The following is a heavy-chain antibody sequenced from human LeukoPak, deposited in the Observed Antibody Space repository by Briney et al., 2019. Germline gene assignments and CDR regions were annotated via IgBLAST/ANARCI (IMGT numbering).Heavy chain of an antibody. CDR3: ARGGGDYLSDACDI. D-gene: IGHD4-17*01. Sequence: GGSLRLSCAASGFIFRRFDTHCARRSTGRGLECVSAICTAGDKYFPGSVKGRFTLSRENAKKHLYLQMNSLRGGDTAAYYCARGGGDYLSDACDIWGQGTMVTVSS. CDR1: GFIFRRFD. V-gene: IGHV3-13*01. J-gene: IGHJ3*02. CDR2: ICTAGDK.